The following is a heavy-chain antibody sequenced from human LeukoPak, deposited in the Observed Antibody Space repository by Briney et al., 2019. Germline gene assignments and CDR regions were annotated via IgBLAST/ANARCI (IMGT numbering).Heavy chain of an antibody. CDR2: IRYDGSNK. J-gene: IGHJ6*03. V-gene: IGHV3-30*02. CDR1: GFTFSSYG. D-gene: IGHD3-16*01. CDR3: ALRGDNYYYYYMDV. Sequence: PGGSLRLSCGVSGFTFSSYGMHWVRQAPGKGLEWVAFIRYDGSNKYYADSVKGRFTISRDNSKNTLYLQMNSLRAEDTAVYYCALRGDNYYYYYMDVWGKGTTVTVSS.